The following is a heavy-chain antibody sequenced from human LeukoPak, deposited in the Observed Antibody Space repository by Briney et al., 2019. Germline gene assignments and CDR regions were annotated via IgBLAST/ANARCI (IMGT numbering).Heavy chain of an antibody. J-gene: IGHJ2*01. D-gene: IGHD3-3*01. Sequence: PSETLSLTCTVSGGSISSYYWSWIRQPPGKGLEWIGYIFYSGSTNYNPSLKSRVTISVDTSKNQFSLKLSSVTAADTAVYYCAGVYYTNSYDYWYFDLWGRGTLVTFS. CDR1: GGSISSYY. V-gene: IGHV4-59*01. CDR2: IFYSGST. CDR3: AGVYYTNSYDYWYFDL.